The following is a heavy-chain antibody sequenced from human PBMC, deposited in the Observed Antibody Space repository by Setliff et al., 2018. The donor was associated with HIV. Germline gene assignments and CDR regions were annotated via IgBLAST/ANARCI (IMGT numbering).Heavy chain of an antibody. CDR1: GGSIKSSSDY. D-gene: IGHD3-10*01. J-gene: IGHJ2*01. CDR2: IYYSGST. V-gene: IGHV4-39*07. Sequence: PSETLSLTCTVSGGSIKSSSDYWGWIRQPPGKGLEWIGTIYYSGSTYYNPSLKSRVTMSVDTSQNQFSLKLRSVNAADTAVYYCARDWVTRSNYYGSGSPWYFDFWGRGILVTVSS. CDR3: ARDWVTRSNYYGSGSPWYFDF.